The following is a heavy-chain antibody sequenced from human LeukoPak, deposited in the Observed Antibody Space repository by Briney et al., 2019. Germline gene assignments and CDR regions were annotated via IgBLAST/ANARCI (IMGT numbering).Heavy chain of an antibody. CDR1: GFTFSNYW. V-gene: IGHV3-7*03. J-gene: IGHJ4*02. CDR2: IKQDRSEK. CDR3: AKDIFYNWNDVGLDY. D-gene: IGHD1-1*01. Sequence: GGSLRLSCAASGFTFSNYWMSWVRQAPGKGLEWVANIKQDRSEKYYVDSVKGRFTISRDNAKNSLYLQMNSLRAEDTALYYCAKDIFYNWNDVGLDYWGQGTLVTVSS.